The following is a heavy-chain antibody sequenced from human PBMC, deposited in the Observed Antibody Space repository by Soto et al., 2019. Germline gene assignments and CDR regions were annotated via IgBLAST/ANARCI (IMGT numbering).Heavy chain of an antibody. Sequence: TLSLTCTVSGGPIIRGIYYWSWIRPPPGKGLEWIGYIYFSGSTYYNLSLKSRVSISVDTSKNQFSLNLKSVTAADTAVYYCARERTTMTPLDACDIWGQGTMVTVS. J-gene: IGHJ3*02. CDR3: ARERTTMTPLDACDI. CDR1: GGPIIRGIYY. D-gene: IGHD4-17*01. CDR2: IYFSGST. V-gene: IGHV4-30-4*01.